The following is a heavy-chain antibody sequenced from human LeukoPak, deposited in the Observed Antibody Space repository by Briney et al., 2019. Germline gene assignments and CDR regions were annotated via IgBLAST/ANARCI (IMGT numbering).Heavy chain of an antibody. CDR3: AAHYCGGDCYVDY. D-gene: IGHD2-21*02. CDR2: ISGSGGST. CDR1: GFTFSRYA. Sequence: GGSLRLSCAASGFTFSRYARSWVRQAPGKGLEWVSAISGSGGSTYYADSVKGRFTISRDNSKNTLYPQMNSLRAEDTAVYYCAAHYCGGDCYVDYWGQGTLVTVSS. V-gene: IGHV3-23*01. J-gene: IGHJ4*02.